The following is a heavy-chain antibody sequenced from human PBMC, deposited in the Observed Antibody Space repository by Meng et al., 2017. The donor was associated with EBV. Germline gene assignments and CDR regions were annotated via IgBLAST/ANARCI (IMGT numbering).Heavy chain of an antibody. CDR1: GGPFRYYA. CDR2: FLPRLGAP. CDR3: ASESGRGYTPDY. Sequence: VRLVQSAAAVKKPGWSVTGSCKTSGGPFRYYAISWVRQAPGQGLEWLGGFLPRLGAPNYAQKFHGRVKITADESTSTHYMDLSSLRSEDTAIYYCASESGRGYTPDYWGQGTLVTVSS. V-gene: IGHV1-69*01. D-gene: IGHD3-10*01. J-gene: IGHJ4*02.